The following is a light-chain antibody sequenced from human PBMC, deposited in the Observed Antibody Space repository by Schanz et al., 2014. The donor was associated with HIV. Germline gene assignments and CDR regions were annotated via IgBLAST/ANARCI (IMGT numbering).Light chain of an antibody. J-gene: IGLJ1*01. CDR2: SNN. V-gene: IGLV1-44*01. Sequence: QSVLTQPPSASGTPGQRVTISCSGSTSNVGSRSVDWYQQFPGAAPKLLIYSNNNRPSGVPDRFSGSKSGNTASLTVSGLQAEDEADYYCSSYAGSNNLGVFGTGTKLTVL. CDR1: TSNVGSRS. CDR3: SSYAGSNNLGV.